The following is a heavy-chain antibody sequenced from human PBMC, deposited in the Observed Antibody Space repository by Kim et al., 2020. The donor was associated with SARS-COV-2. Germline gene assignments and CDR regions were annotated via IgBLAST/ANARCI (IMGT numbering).Heavy chain of an antibody. CDR2: INHSGST. V-gene: IGHV4-34*01. CDR3: ARAGLLWFGELRCYFDY. D-gene: IGHD3-10*01. Sequence: SETLSLTCAVYGGSFSGYYWSWIRQPPGKGLEWIGEINHSGSTNYNPSLKSRVTISVDTSKNQFSLKLSSVTAADTAVYYCARAGLLWFGELRCYFDYWGQGTLVTVSS. J-gene: IGHJ4*02. CDR1: GGSFSGYY.